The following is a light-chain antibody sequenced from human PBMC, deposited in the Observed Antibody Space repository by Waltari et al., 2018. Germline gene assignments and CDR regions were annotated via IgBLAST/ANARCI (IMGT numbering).Light chain of an antibody. Sequence: QSALTQPPSVSGSPGQSVTISCTGTSNDVGGFHRVSWYRQSPGAAPKLILYEVTNRPSGVPDRFAGSKSGNTASLTVSGLQAEDASDYYCSTFTTSTTGVFDGETKLTVL. CDR1: SNDVGGFHR. V-gene: IGLV2-18*02. CDR2: EVT. J-gene: IGLJ3*02. CDR3: STFTTSTTGV.